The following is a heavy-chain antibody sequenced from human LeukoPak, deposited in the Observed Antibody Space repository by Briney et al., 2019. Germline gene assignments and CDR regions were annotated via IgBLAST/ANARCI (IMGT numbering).Heavy chain of an antibody. D-gene: IGHD6-6*01. Sequence: ASVKVSCKASGYPFTSYDINWVRQATGQGLEWMGWMNPNSGNTGYAQKFQGRVTFSRNTSITTAYMELSSLRSEDTAVYYCARAIRADRRGSWFDPWGQGTLVTVPS. CDR3: ARAIRADRRGSWFDP. CDR2: MNPNSGNT. J-gene: IGHJ5*02. V-gene: IGHV1-8*03. CDR1: GYPFTSYD.